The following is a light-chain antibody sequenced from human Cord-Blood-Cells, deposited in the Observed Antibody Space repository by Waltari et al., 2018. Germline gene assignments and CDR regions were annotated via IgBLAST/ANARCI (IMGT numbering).Light chain of an antibody. J-gene: IGKJ3*01. CDR2: AAS. CDR1: QVISNY. V-gene: IGKV1-27*01. Sequence: DIQLTHSPSSLSASVGDRVTITCRASQVISNYLAWYQQKSVKVPNLLIYAASTLQSGVPSRFSGSGSGTDFTLTISSLQPEDVATYYCQKYNSAPFTFGPGTKVDIK. CDR3: QKYNSAPFT.